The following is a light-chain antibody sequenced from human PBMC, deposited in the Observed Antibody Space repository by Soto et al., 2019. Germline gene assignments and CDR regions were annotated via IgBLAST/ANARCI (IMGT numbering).Light chain of an antibody. Sequence: PGERATLSCRASQGIGDTLAWYQHKPGQTPRLLIYDTSTRATGVPTRFSGSRSGAEFTLTISSLQSEDFAVYYCQQYNHWPPITFGQGTRREIK. CDR2: DTS. V-gene: IGKV3-15*01. CDR3: QQYNHWPPIT. J-gene: IGKJ5*01. CDR1: QGIGDT.